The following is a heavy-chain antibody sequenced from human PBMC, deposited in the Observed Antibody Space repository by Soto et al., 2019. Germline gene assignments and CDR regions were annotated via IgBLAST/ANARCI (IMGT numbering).Heavy chain of an antibody. J-gene: IGHJ4*02. Sequence: QVHLVQSGAEVKKPGASVKVSCQGSGYAFTTYGITWVRQDPGQGLEWMGWISAHNGNTNYAQKLQGRVTVTRDTSTSTAYMELRSLRYDDTAVYYCARGRDGDYWGQGALVTVSS. CDR2: ISAHNGNT. CDR1: GYAFTTYG. CDR3: ARGRDGDY. V-gene: IGHV1-18*01. D-gene: IGHD6-6*01.